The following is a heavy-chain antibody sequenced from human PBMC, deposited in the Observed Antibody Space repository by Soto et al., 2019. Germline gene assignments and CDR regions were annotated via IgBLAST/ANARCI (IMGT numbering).Heavy chain of an antibody. D-gene: IGHD2-15*01. V-gene: IGHV4-39*01. Sequence: SETLSLTCTVSGGSIYRSGYYWGWIRQPPGRGLEWIGNIDYNGVTYSNPCLKSRVTIVRDPSKNQFSLKMTSVTAAVTTLYYGGKVFVDATRHTDSDSWGPGTLVTVSS. CDR2: IDYNGVT. CDR1: GGSIYRSGYY. J-gene: IGHJ4*02. CDR3: GKVFVDATRHTDSDS.